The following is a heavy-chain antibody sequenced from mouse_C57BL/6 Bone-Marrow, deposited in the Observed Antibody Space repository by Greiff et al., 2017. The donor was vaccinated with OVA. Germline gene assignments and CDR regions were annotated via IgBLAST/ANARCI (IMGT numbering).Heavy chain of an antibody. J-gene: IGHJ4*01. CDR1: GYAFSSSW. Sequence: QVQLQQSGPELVKPGASVKISCKASGYAFSSSWMNWVKQRPGKGLEWIGRIYPGDGDTNYNGKFKGKATLTADKSSSTAYMQLSSLTSEDSAVYFCARLRRTDYAMDYWGQGTSVTVSS. CDR2: IYPGDGDT. D-gene: IGHD2-12*01. V-gene: IGHV1-82*01. CDR3: ARLRRTDYAMDY.